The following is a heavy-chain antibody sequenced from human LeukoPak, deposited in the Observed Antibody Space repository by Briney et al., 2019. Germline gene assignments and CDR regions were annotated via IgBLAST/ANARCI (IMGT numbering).Heavy chain of an antibody. D-gene: IGHD3-10*01. J-gene: IGHJ5*02. V-gene: IGHV5-51*01. CDR2: INPGDSDT. Sequence: HGGSLKISCQASGYSFTSSWIGWARQLPGKGLEWMAIINPGDSDTRYSPSFQGQVTISADKSISTVYLQWGSLKASGTAMYYCARQPGAGWFDPWGQGTLVTVSS. CDR3: ARQPGAGWFDP. CDR1: GYSFTSSW.